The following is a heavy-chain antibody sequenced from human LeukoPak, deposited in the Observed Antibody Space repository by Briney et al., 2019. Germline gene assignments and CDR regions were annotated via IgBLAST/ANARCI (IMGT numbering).Heavy chain of an antibody. J-gene: IGHJ4*02. CDR3: ARWKSGWYISHFDY. CDR2: INHSGST. V-gene: IGHV4-34*01. CDR1: GGSFSGYY. Sequence: PSETLSLTCAVYGGSFSGYYWSWIRQPPGKGLEWIGEINHSGSTNYNPSLKSRVTISVDTSKNQFSLKLSSVTAADTAVYYCARWKSGWYISHFDYWGQGTLVTVSS. D-gene: IGHD6-19*01.